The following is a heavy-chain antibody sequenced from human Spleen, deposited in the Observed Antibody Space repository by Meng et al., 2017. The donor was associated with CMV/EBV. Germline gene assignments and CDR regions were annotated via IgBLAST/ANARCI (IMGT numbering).Heavy chain of an antibody. Sequence: TVSGGSISSSSYYWGWIRQPPGKGLEWIGSIYYSGSTYYNPSLKSRVTISVDTSKNQFSLKLSSVTAADTAVYYCASFYYDSSGLDYWGQGTLVTVSS. D-gene: IGHD3-22*01. CDR3: ASFYYDSSGLDY. V-gene: IGHV4-39*01. CDR1: GGSISSSSYY. CDR2: IYYSGST. J-gene: IGHJ4*02.